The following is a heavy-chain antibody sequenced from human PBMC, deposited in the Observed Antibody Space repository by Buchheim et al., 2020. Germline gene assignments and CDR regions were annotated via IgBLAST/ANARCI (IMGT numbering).Heavy chain of an antibody. CDR2: ISSSGTP. CDR1: GGSISRYY. V-gene: IGHV4-59*01. D-gene: IGHD2-8*01. Sequence: QVQLQESGPGLVKPSETLSLTCTVSGGSISRYYWSWIRLSPEKGLEWLGYISSSGTPNYNPTLQSRLTISVDVSKNQFSLQLSSVTAADTAVYYCARPRGDYCASSACYRDLYGLDVWGRGIT. CDR3: ARPRGDYCASSACYRDLYGLDV. J-gene: IGHJ6*02.